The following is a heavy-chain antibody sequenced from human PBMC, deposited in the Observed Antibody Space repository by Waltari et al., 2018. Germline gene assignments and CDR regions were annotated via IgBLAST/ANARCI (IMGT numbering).Heavy chain of an antibody. CDR3: ARTCISAACYMIY. J-gene: IGHJ4*02. D-gene: IGHD2-2*02. V-gene: IGHV1-18*01. Sequence: QVQLVQPGGEMQAPGASVKVSCKASGYTFTSRGSNWVRQAPGQGLEWMGWINTQNGSTNYAQNLQGRVTMTADTSTTTAYMELRSLKSDDTAIYYCARTCISAACYMIYWGQGTLVTVSA. CDR2: INTQNGST. CDR1: GYTFTSRG.